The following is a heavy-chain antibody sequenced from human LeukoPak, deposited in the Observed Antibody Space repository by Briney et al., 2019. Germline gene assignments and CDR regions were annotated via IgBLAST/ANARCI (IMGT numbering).Heavy chain of an antibody. CDR1: GFTFSSYS. J-gene: IGHJ4*02. CDR2: ISSISSTI. Sequence: GGSLRLSCAASGFTFSSYSINWVRQAPGRGLGWDSYISSISSTIYYADSVKGRFTISRDNAKNSLYLQMNSRRAEDTAVYYCARDTNRGFDYWGQGALVTVSS. V-gene: IGHV3-48*01. D-gene: IGHD1-26*01. CDR3: ARDTNRGFDY.